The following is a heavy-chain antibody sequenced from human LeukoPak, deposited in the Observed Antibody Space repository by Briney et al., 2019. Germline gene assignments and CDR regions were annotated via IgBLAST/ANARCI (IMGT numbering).Heavy chain of an antibody. CDR2: IIPIFGTA. V-gene: IGHV1-69*13. CDR3: ATQSSIAARLWFDP. J-gene: IGHJ5*02. D-gene: IGHD6-6*01. Sequence: SVKVSCKASGGTFSSYAISWVRQAPGQGLEWMGGIIPIFGTANHAQKFQGRVTITADESTSTAYMELSGLRSEDTAVYYCATQSSIAARLWFDPWGQGTLVTVSS. CDR1: GGTFSSYA.